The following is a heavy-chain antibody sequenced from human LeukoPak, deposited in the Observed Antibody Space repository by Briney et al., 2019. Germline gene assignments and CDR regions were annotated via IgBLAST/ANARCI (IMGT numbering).Heavy chain of an antibody. CDR3: RSFGEPRDY. D-gene: IGHD3-10*01. CDR2: ISSSGGDT. CDR1: GFTFRNYA. J-gene: IGHJ4*02. Sequence: GGSPRLSCAASGFTFRNYAMRWVRQAPGKGLEWVSDISSSGGDTYYAASVKGRFTISRDNSKSTLYLQMNSLRVEDTALYYCRSFGEPRDYWGQGVLVTVSS. V-gene: IGHV3-23*01.